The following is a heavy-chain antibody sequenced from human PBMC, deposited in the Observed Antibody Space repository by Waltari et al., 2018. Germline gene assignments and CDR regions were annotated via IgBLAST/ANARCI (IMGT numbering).Heavy chain of an antibody. CDR1: GFTVSSNY. D-gene: IGHD5-12*01. CDR3: AREGYGGYDGGLEY. Sequence: EVQLVESGGGLLQPGGSLRLSCAASGFTVSSNYMSWVRQAPGQGLEWVSVIYSGGSTYYADSVKGRFTISRDNSKNTLYLQMNSLRAEDTAVYYCAREGYGGYDGGLEYWGQGTLVTVSS. J-gene: IGHJ4*02. CDR2: IYSGGST. V-gene: IGHV3-53*01.